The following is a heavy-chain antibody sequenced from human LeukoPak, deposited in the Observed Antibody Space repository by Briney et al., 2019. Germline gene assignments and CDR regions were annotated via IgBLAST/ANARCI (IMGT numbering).Heavy chain of an antibody. CDR1: GFTFSSYS. D-gene: IGHD3-9*01. J-gene: IGHJ4*02. Sequence: GGSLRLSCAASGFTFSSYSMNWVRQAPGKGLEWVSYISSSSSTIYYADSVEGRFTISRDNAKNSLYLQMNSLRDEDTAVYYCARDYYDILTGYQEVGFDYWGQGTLVTVSS. CDR2: ISSSSSTI. CDR3: ARDYYDILTGYQEVGFDY. V-gene: IGHV3-48*02.